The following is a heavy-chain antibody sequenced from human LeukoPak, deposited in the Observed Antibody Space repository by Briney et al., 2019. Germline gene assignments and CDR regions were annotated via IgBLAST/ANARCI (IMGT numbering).Heavy chain of an antibody. CDR3: ARDGRHCSSTSCYRGIVGY. CDR2: INPSGGST. V-gene: IGHV1-46*01. CDR1: GYTFTSYY. D-gene: IGHD2-2*01. Sequence: ASVKVSCKASGYTFTSYYMHWVRQAPGQGLEWMGIINPSGGSTSYAQKFQGRVTMARDMSTSTVYVELSSLRSEDTAVYYCARDGRHCSSTSCYRGIVGYWGQGTLVTVSS. J-gene: IGHJ4*02.